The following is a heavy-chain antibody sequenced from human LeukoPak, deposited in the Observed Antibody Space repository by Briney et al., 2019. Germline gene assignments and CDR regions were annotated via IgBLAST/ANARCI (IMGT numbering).Heavy chain of an antibody. D-gene: IGHD3-3*01. CDR2: IYHSGST. Sequence: PSETLSLTCTVSGGSISSGGYYWSWIRQPPGKGLEWIGYIYHSGSTYYNPSLKSRVTISVDRSKNQFSLKLSSVTAADTAVYYCARGRFLDTLFDYWGQGTLVTVSS. CDR3: ARGRFLDTLFDY. CDR1: GGSISSGGYY. V-gene: IGHV4-30-2*01. J-gene: IGHJ4*02.